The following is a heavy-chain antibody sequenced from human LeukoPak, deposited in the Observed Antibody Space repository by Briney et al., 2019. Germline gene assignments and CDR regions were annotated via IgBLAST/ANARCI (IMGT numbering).Heavy chain of an antibody. D-gene: IGHD2-2*01. J-gene: IGHJ4*02. CDR3: ARDPGTYCCSSSWLPDNLCY. Sequence: PGGSLRPSCAASGFTFSSYSMNWVRQAPGKGLEWVSSISSSSSYIYYADSVKGRFTISRDNAKNSLYLQMNSLRAEDTAVYYFARDPGTYCCSSSWLPDNLCYWGQGNLVNGSS. CDR1: GFTFSSYS. CDR2: ISSSSSYI. V-gene: IGHV3-21*01.